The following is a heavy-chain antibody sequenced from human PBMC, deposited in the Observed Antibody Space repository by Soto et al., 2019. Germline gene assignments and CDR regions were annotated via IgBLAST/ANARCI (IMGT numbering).Heavy chain of an antibody. CDR3: ARSATVPSLFFDY. V-gene: IGHV4-30-4*01. CDR1: GGSISSGDYY. Sequence: SETLSLTCTVSGGSISSGDYYWSWIRQPPGKGLEWIGYIYYSGSTYYNPSLKSRVTISVDTSKNQFSLKLSSVTAADTAVYYCARSATVPSLFFDYWGQGTLFTVSS. CDR2: IYYSGST. D-gene: IGHD4-17*01. J-gene: IGHJ4*02.